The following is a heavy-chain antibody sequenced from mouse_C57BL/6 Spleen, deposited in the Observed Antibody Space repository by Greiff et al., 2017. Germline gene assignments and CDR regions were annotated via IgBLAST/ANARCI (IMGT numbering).Heavy chain of an antibody. CDR3: ARGEIYYGNYVDY. CDR2: IYPGDGDT. Sequence: QVQLQQSGAELVKPGASVKISCKASGYEFSSYWMNWVKQRPGKGLEWIGQIYPGDGDTNYNGKFKGKATLTADKSSSTAYMQLSSLTSEDSAVYFCARGEIYYGNYVDYWGQGTTLTVSS. V-gene: IGHV1-80*01. J-gene: IGHJ2*01. CDR1: GYEFSSYW. D-gene: IGHD2-1*01.